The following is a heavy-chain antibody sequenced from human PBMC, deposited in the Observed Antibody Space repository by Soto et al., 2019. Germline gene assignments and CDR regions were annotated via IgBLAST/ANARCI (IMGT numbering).Heavy chain of an antibody. J-gene: IGHJ6*03. D-gene: IGHD2-15*01. V-gene: IGHV4-59*01. CDR1: GGSISSYY. CDR2: IYYSGST. CDR3: ARGLGYCSGGSCHPYYYYYYMDV. Sequence: SETLSLTCTVSGGSISSYYWSWIRQPPGKGLEWIGYIYYSGSTNYNPSLKSRVTISVDTSKNQFSLKLSSVTAADTAVYYCARGLGYCSGGSCHPYYYYYYMDVWGKGTTVTVS.